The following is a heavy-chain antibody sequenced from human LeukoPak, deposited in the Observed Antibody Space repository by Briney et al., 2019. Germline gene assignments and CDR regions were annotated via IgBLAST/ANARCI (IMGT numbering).Heavy chain of an antibody. CDR2: IKQDGSEI. D-gene: IGHD3-10*01. Sequence: GGSLRLSCVVSGFTFSSYWMSWVRQAPGKGLEWVASIKQDGSEIYYVDSVKGRFTISRDNAKNSLYLQMNSLRADDTAVYKCARGLGSYRHFFDYWGQGTLVTVSS. J-gene: IGHJ4*02. CDR1: GFTFSSYW. CDR3: ARGLGSYRHFFDY. V-gene: IGHV3-7*01.